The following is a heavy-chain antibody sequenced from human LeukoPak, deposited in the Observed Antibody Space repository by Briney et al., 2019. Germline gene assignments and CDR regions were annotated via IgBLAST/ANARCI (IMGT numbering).Heavy chain of an antibody. D-gene: IGHD2-15*01. Sequence: SETLSLTCAVYGGSFSGFYWSWIRQPPGKGLEWIGEINHSGGTNYNPSLKSRVTISVDTSKNQFSLKLSSVTAADTAVYYCARKTRGSLLLGYWGQGTLVTVSS. J-gene: IGHJ4*02. CDR2: INHSGGT. CDR3: ARKTRGSLLLGY. CDR1: GGSFSGFY. V-gene: IGHV4-34*01.